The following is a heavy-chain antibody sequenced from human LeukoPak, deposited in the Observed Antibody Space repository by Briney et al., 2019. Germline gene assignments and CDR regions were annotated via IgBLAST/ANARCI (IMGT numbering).Heavy chain of an antibody. CDR3: ATDGPSVQLERNDAFDI. Sequence: ASVKVSCKVSGYTLTELSMHWVRQAPGKGLEWMGGFDPEDGETIYAQKFQGRVTMTEDTSTDTAYMELSSLRSEDTAVYYCATDGPSVQLERNDAFDIWGQGTMVTVFS. V-gene: IGHV1-24*01. CDR1: GYTLTELS. J-gene: IGHJ3*02. CDR2: FDPEDGET. D-gene: IGHD1-1*01.